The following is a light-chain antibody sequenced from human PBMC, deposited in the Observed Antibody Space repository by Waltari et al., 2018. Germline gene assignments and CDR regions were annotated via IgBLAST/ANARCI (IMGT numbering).Light chain of an antibody. CDR2: EAS. J-gene: IGKJ4*01. CDR3: QQRANWPPLT. Sequence: EVVLTQSPATLSLSLGERATLSCRASQSVYNFLAWYQQKPGQAPRLLIYEASQRATGIPARFSGSGSGTDFTLTISNLEPEDVAVYYCQQRANWPPLTFGGGTKVEIK. CDR1: QSVYNF. V-gene: IGKV3-11*01.